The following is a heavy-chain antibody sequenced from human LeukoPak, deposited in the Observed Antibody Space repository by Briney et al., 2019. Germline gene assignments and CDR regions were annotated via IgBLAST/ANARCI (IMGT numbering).Heavy chain of an antibody. V-gene: IGHV3-30-3*01. J-gene: IGHJ4*02. D-gene: IGHD2-21*02. CDR1: GFTFSSYA. CDR3: AKDPRVVVTAIFDY. Sequence: QPGGSLRLSCAASGFTFSSYAMHWVRQAPGKGLEWVAVISYDGSNKYYADSVKGRFTISRDNSKNTLYLQMNSLRAEDTAVYYCAKDPRVVVTAIFDYWGQGTLVTVSS. CDR2: ISYDGSNK.